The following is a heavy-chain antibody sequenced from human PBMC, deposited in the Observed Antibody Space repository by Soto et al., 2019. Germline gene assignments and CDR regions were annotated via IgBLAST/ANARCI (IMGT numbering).Heavy chain of an antibody. CDR2: IYYSGST. V-gene: IGHV4-31*03. D-gene: IGHD2-15*01. J-gene: IGHJ4*02. CDR3: ARGSTVAAILFDY. CDR1: GDSISSGGYY. Sequence: QLQLQESGPGLVKPSQTLSLTCTVSGDSISSGGYYWSWIRQHPGKGLEWIGYIYYSGSTYYNPSLKSRVIISVDTSKNQFSLKLSSVTAADTAVYYCARGSTVAAILFDYWGQGTLVTVSS.